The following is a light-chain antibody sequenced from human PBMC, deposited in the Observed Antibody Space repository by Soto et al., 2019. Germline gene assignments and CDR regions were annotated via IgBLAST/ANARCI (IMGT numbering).Light chain of an antibody. Sequence: QSALTQPASVSGSPGQSITISCTGTSSDVGGYNYDSWYQQHPGKAPKLMIYDVTNRPSGVSNRFSGSKSGNTASLTISGLQAEDEDDYYCSSYTSSSTLVLFGGGTKVTVL. J-gene: IGLJ2*01. CDR3: SSYTSSSTLVL. CDR2: DVT. V-gene: IGLV2-14*01. CDR1: SSDVGGYNY.